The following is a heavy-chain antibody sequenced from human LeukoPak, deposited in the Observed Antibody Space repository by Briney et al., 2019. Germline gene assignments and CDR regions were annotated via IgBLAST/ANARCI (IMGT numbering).Heavy chain of an antibody. CDR2: ISGSGGST. J-gene: IGHJ6*02. D-gene: IGHD2-8*01. CDR3: ATRGGGDCTNGVCYV. CDR1: GFTFSSYA. Sequence: GGSLRLSCAASGFTFSSYAMSWVRQAPGKGLEWVSAISGSGGSTYYADSVKGRFTISRDNAKNSLYLQMNSLRAEDTAVYYCATRGGGDCTNGVCYVWGQGTTVTVSS. V-gene: IGHV3-23*01.